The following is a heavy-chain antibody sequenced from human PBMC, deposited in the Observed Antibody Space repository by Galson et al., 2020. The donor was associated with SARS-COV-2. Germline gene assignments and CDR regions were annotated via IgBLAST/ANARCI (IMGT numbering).Heavy chain of an antibody. CDR1: GYSFTSYW. V-gene: IGHV5-51*01. D-gene: IGHD4-17*01. CDR3: ARSPDYGYYVQPAFDI. CDR2: IYPGDSDT. J-gene: IGHJ3*02. Sequence: GESLKISCKGSGYSFTSYWIGWVRQMPGKGLEWMGIIYPGDSDTRYSPSFQGQVTISADKSISTAYLQWSSLKASDTAMYYCARSPDYGYYVQPAFDIWGQGTMVTVSS.